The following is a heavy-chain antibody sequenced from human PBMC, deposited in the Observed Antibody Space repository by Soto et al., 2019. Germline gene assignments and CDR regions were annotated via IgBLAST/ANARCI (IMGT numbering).Heavy chain of an antibody. J-gene: IGHJ4*02. Sequence: QVQLQQWGAGLLKPSETLSLTCAVYGGSFSGYYWTWIRQPPGTGLEWIGEINHSGSTNYNPSLKSRVTIAVDTSKNQFSLKLTSVTAADTAVYYCARDKITGLFDYLGQGTRVTVSS. D-gene: IGHD2-8*02. CDR3: ARDKITGLFDY. CDR2: INHSGST. CDR1: GGSFSGYY. V-gene: IGHV4-34*01.